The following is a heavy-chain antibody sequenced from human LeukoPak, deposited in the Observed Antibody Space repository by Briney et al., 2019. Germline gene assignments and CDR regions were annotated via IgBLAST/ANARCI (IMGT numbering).Heavy chain of an antibody. V-gene: IGHV4-59*08. CDR3: ATIAGSSSY. D-gene: IGHD6-6*01. CDR2: IYYTGST. J-gene: IGHJ4*02. Sequence: SETLSLTCTVSGGSFSAYYWTWFRQPPGKELEWIGYIYYTGSTNCNPSLKSRVTISVDTSNYQYSLKLSSVTAADTAVYYCATIAGSSSYWGQGTLVTVSS. CDR1: GGSFSAYY.